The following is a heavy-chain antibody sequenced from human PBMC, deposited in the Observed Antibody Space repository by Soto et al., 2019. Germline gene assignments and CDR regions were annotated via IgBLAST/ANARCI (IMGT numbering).Heavy chain of an antibody. Sequence: SETLSLTCTVSGGSISSGGYYWSWIRQHPGKGLEWIGYIYYSGSTYYNPSLKSRVTISVDTSKNQFSLKLSSVTAADTAVYYCACAGYCSGGSCLYYYYYMDVWGKGTTVTVS. V-gene: IGHV4-31*03. CDR2: IYYSGST. J-gene: IGHJ6*03. D-gene: IGHD2-15*01. CDR3: ACAGYCSGGSCLYYYYYMDV. CDR1: GGSISSGGYY.